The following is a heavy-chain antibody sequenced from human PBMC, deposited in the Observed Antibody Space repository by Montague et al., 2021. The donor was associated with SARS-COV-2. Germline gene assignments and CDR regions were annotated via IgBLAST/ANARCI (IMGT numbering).Heavy chain of an antibody. D-gene: IGHD3-22*01. CDR1: GGSVSSGSYY. V-gene: IGHV4-61*02. CDR3: ARERSADYYDGSGYHSYKYGMDV. J-gene: IGHJ6*02. CDR2: IYTSGSS. Sequence: TLSLTCTVSGGSVSSGSYYWSWIRQPAGKGLEWIGRIYTSGSSNYNPSLKSRVTISVDTSKNQFSLMVSSVTAADTAVYYCARERSADYYDGSGYHSYKYGMDVWGQGTTVTVSS.